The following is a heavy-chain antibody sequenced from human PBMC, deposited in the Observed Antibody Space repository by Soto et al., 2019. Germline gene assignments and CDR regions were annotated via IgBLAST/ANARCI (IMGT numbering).Heavy chain of an antibody. V-gene: IGHV1-46*03. J-gene: IGHJ5*02. CDR3: AREDYFYISGYSRNWFLP. CDR2: INPSGDSR. CDR1: GFGLSDYL. Sequence: ASVKVAWKSSGFGLSDYLMHWVRHAPGQGLERMGIINPSGDSRNYAQKFQGRVTITRDTSTSTVYMDLSSLRYEDTAVYYCAREDYFYISGYSRNWFLPSCQPPLVSVS. D-gene: IGHD3-22*01.